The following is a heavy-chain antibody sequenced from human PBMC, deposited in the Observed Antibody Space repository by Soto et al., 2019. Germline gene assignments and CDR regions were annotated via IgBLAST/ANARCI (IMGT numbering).Heavy chain of an antibody. CDR1: GFSLTTRAVG. V-gene: IGHV2-5*01. Sequence: QITLKESGPTLVKPTQTLTLTCTFSGFSLTTRAVGVGWIRQPPGKALEWLAFIYWNDNEYYSPSLKSRLTSTKDTAQNQVVLTMTNTDHVDTATYYCADGSGWLCDCWGQGPLVTVSA. CDR2: IYWNDNE. CDR3: ADGSGWLCDC. D-gene: IGHD6-19*01. J-gene: IGHJ4*02.